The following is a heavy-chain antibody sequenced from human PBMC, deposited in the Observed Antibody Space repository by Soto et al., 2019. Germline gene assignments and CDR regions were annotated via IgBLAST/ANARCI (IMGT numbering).Heavy chain of an antibody. CDR1: GTSISGDYW. CDR2: ISSGGAT. D-gene: IGHD2-8*02. Sequence: QVQLQESGPGLVKPSDTLSLTCAVSGTSISGDYWWGWIRQTPGKGLEWIGYISSGGATHYNPSLWSRLTMSVDTSRSQFSLKLSSVTAVDAALYYCTRKTGGYYFFEYWGRGTLVTVSS. CDR3: TRKTGGYYFFEY. V-gene: IGHV4-28*01. J-gene: IGHJ4*02.